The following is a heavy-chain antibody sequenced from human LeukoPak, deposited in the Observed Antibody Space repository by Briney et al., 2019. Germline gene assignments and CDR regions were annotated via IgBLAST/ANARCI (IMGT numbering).Heavy chain of an antibody. J-gene: IGHJ6*03. CDR2: IYTSGST. CDR1: GGSISSYY. CDR3: ARVYGDFIYYYYYYMDV. V-gene: IGHV4-4*07. D-gene: IGHD4-17*01. Sequence: PSETLSLTCTVSGGSISSYYWSWIRQPAGKGLEWIGRIYTSGSTNYNPSLKSRVTMSVDTSKNQFSLKLSSVTAADTAVYYCARVYGDFIYYYYYYMDVWGKGTTVTISS.